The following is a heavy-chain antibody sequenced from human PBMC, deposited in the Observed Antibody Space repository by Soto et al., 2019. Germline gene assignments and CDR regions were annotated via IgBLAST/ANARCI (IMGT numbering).Heavy chain of an antibody. CDR2: INPNSGGT. D-gene: IGHD1-7*01. Sequence: ASVKVSCKASGYTFTGYYMHWVRQAPGQGLEWMGWINPNSGGTNYAQKFQGRVTMTRDTSISTAYMALSRLGSDDTAVYYCARAEARTTGLYCYDGMDVWGQGTTVTVSS. CDR1: GYTFTGYY. J-gene: IGHJ6*02. CDR3: ARAEARTTGLYCYDGMDV. V-gene: IGHV1-2*02.